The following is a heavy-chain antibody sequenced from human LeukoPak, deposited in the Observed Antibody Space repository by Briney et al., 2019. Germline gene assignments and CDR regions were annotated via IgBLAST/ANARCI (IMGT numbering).Heavy chain of an antibody. CDR2: IRSKAHGGTT. J-gene: IGHJ5*02. V-gene: IGHV3-49*03. Sequence: GGSLRLSCTASGFSLRDLAMSWFRQAPGKGPEWVGFIRSKAHGGTTENAASLEGRFTISRDDSRNIVYLQMNSLKIEDTAIYYCTRDKGYSWFAEWFDPWGQGTLVTVSS. CDR1: GFSLRDLA. CDR3: TRDKGYSWFAEWFDP. D-gene: IGHD6-13*01.